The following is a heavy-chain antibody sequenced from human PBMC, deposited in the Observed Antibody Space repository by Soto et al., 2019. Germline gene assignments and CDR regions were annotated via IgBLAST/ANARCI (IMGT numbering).Heavy chain of an antibody. V-gene: IGHV4-59*08. J-gene: IGHJ4*02. D-gene: IGHD3-22*01. CDR2: IYYSGST. Sequence: SETLSLTCTVSGGSISSYYWSWIRQPPGKGLEWIGYIYYSGSTNYNPSLKSRVTISVDTSKNQFSLKLSSVTAADTAVYYCARRIGYYYDSSGYYYDYWGQGTLVTVSS. CDR1: GGSISSYY. CDR3: ARRIGYYYDSSGYYYDY.